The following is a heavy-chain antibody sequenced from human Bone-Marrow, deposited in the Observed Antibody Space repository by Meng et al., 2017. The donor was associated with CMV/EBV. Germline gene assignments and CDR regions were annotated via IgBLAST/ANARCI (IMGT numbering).Heavy chain of an antibody. CDR2: IHYRGNI. J-gene: IGHJ6*02. D-gene: IGHD3-10*01. V-gene: IGHV4-59*01. CDR1: GGSISSYY. CDR3: ARDTPQWFGELQYYSGMDV. Sequence: SETLSLTCTVSGGSISSYYWSWIRRPPGKGLEYIGCIHYRGNINYNPSPRSRITISVDTSKNQFSLKLGSVAAADTAVYYCARDTPQWFGELQYYSGMDVWGQGTTVTVSS.